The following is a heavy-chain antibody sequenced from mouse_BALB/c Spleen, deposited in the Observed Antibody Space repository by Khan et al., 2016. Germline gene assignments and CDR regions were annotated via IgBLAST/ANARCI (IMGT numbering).Heavy chain of an antibody. CDR3: ASYRYERGDY. Sequence: EVQLQESGPGLVKPSQSLSLTCSVTGYSITSGYYWNWIRQFPGNKLEWMGYISYDGSNNYNPSLKNRISITRDTSKNQFFLKLNSVTTEDTATYYCASYRYERGDYWGQGTTLTVSS. CDR2: ISYDGSN. D-gene: IGHD2-14*01. V-gene: IGHV3-6*01. J-gene: IGHJ2*01. CDR1: GYSITSGYY.